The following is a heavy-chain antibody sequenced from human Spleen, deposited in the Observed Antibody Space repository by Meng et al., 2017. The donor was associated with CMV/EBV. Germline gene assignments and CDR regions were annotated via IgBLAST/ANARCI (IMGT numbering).Heavy chain of an antibody. J-gene: IGHJ2*01. D-gene: IGHD2-8*01. CDR3: ARNGPPAVTAKYYLDI. CDR1: GGPLSSTNW. CDR2: VYHSGST. Sequence: GGPLSSTNWLSWVRQPPGKGLEWIGRVYHSGSTSYNPSLRGRVTISSDRSKNQFSLRLNSVTAADTAVYFCARNGPPAVTAKYYLDIWGRGTLVTVSS. V-gene: IGHV4-4*01.